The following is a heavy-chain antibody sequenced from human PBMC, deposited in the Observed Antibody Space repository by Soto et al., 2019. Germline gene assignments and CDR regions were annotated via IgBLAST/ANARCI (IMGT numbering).Heavy chain of an antibody. CDR3: ASGQPLVRNY. J-gene: IGHJ4*02. CDR2: IYHSGST. CDR1: GGSISSGGYS. V-gene: IGHV4-30-2*01. Sequence: QLQLQESGSGLVKPSQTLSLTCAVSGGSISSGGYSWSWIRQPPGKGLEWIGYIYHSGSTYYNPSPKTRVTISGDRSKNQFALKLSSVTAADTAVYYCASGQPLVRNYWGQGTLVTVSS. D-gene: IGHD6-13*01.